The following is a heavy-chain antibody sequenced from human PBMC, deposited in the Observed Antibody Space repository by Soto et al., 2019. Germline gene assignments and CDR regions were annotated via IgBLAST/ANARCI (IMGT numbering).Heavy chain of an antibody. CDR1: RGSISSGTNY. V-gene: IGHV4-39*01. Sequence: QLQLQESGPGLVKPSETLSLTCTVSRGSISSGTNYWAWIRQPPGKGLEWIANIYYSGSTFYNPSLKSRFTIPLDTSKNQFSLKLRSVPAADTVVYYCPRHEAGWYFDPWGQGTRVTVSS. D-gene: IGHD6-25*01. CDR3: PRHEAGWYFDP. CDR2: IYYSGST. J-gene: IGHJ4*02.